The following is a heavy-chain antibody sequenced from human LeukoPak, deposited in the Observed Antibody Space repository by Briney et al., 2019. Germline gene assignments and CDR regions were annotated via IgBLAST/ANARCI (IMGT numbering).Heavy chain of an antibody. CDR1: GYTFTGYY. CDR3: ARDRGGGYDYDFDY. J-gene: IGHJ4*02. V-gene: IGHV1-2*02. CDR2: INPNSGGT. Sequence: GASVKVSCKASGYTFTGYYMHWVRQAPGQGLEWMGWINPNSGGTNYAQKFQGRVTMTRDTSISTAYMELRSLRSDDTAVYYCARDRGGGYDYDFDYWGQGTLVTVSS. D-gene: IGHD5-12*01.